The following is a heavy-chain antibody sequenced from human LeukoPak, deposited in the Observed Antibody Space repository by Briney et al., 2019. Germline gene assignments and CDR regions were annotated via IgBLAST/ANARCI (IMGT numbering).Heavy chain of an antibody. Sequence: SVKVSCKASGGTFSSYAISWVRQAPGQGLEWMGGIIPIFGTANYAQKFQGRVTITADKSTSTAYMELSSLRSEDTAVYYCARDGSSSTSCYPYNWFDPWGQGTLVTVSS. CDR2: IIPIFGTA. CDR3: ARDGSSSTSCYPYNWFDP. D-gene: IGHD2-2*01. J-gene: IGHJ5*02. CDR1: GGTFSSYA. V-gene: IGHV1-69*06.